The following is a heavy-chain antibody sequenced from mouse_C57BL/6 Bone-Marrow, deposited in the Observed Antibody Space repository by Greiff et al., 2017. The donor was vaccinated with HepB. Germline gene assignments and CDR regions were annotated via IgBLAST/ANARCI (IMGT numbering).Heavy chain of an antibody. CDR3: VRHNHYGSSYWYFDV. J-gene: IGHJ1*03. V-gene: IGHV10-1*01. CDR1: GFSFNTYA. Sequence: EVQLVESGGGLVQPKGSLKLSCAASGFSFNTYAMNWVRQAPGKGLEWVARIRSKSNNYATYYADSVKDRFTISRDDSESMLYLQMNNLKTEDTAMYYCVRHNHYGSSYWYFDVWGTGTTVTVSS. CDR2: IRSKSNNYAT. D-gene: IGHD1-1*01.